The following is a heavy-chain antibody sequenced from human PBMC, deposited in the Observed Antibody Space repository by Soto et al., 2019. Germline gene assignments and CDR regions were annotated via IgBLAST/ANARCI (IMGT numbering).Heavy chain of an antibody. CDR1: GPTFTSYE. J-gene: IGHJ4*02. V-gene: IGHV1-69*13. CDR2: IVPIVDTS. CDR3: VRVVAIPGYPDN. D-gene: IGHD5-12*01. Sequence: SVKASGTAAGPTFTSYEIKWVRQAPGPGLEWMGGIVPIVDTSTYAQKFQGRVTITADESTSTVYMELSNLRSDDTAVYYCVRVVAIPGYPDNWCQGTLVTVSA.